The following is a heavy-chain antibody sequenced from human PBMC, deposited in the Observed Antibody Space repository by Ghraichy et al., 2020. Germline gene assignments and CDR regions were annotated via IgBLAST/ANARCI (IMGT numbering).Heavy chain of an antibody. CDR1: GYTFTNYG. J-gene: IGHJ4*02. CDR2: ISAHNGNT. V-gene: IGHV1-18*01. Sequence: ASVKVSCKASGYTFTNYGISWVRQAPGQGLEWMGYISAHNGNTNYLQKFQGRVTMTTDTSTSTAYMELRSLRSDDTAVYYCARDLELYYYGSGMGYWGQGTLFIVSS. D-gene: IGHD3-10*01. CDR3: ARDLELYYYGSGMGY.